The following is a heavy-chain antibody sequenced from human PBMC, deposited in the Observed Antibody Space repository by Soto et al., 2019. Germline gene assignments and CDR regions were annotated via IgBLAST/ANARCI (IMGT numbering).Heavy chain of an antibody. CDR3: ARGNALYDY. D-gene: IGHD2-2*01. V-gene: IGHV3-74*01. CDR2: ISGDGSST. CDR1: GFTPSKFW. J-gene: IGHJ4*02. Sequence: GGSLGLSCAASGFTPSKFWMQWVRQAPGKGLVWVSRISGDGSSTDYADSVKGRFTISRDNAKNSLYLQMNSLRAEDTAVYYCARGNALYDYWGQGILVTVSS.